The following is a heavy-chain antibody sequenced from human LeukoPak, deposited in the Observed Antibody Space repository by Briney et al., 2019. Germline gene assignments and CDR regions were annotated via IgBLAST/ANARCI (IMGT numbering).Heavy chain of an antibody. J-gene: IGHJ4*02. D-gene: IGHD2-21*01. CDR3: ARASWAYSPFDS. Sequence: GGSLRLSCAASGFTFSNYGMHWVRRAPGKGLQWLAFIRFDGSSRYYADSVKGRFTISRDNAKNSLYLQMNSLRAEDTAVYYCARASWAYSPFDSWGQGTLVTVSS. CDR1: GFTFSNYG. V-gene: IGHV3-30*02. CDR2: IRFDGSSR.